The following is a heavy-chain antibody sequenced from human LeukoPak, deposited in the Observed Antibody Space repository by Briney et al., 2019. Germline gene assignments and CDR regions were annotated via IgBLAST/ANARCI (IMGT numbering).Heavy chain of an antibody. V-gene: IGHV4-39*01. CDR1: GFTFSDYY. Sequence: LRLSCAASGFTFSDYYMSWVRQAPGKGLEWIGSIYYSGNTYYNPSLKSRVTISVDTSKNQFSLKLSSVTAADTAVYYCARHRTMVRGVTQFDPWGQGTLVTVSS. D-gene: IGHD3-10*01. CDR2: IYYSGNT. CDR3: ARHRTMVRGVTQFDP. J-gene: IGHJ5*02.